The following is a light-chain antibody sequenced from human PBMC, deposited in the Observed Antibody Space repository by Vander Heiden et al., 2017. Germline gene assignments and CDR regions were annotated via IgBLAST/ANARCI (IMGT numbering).Light chain of an antibody. J-gene: IGLJ1*01. CDR2: QDS. CDR1: DLGNKY. CDR3: QAWDSTTAKV. V-gene: IGLV3-1*01. Sequence: YELTPPTSVSVTPGQTASSTCRGPDLGNKYVAWYQQKPGQPPVVGIFQDSERPSGIPDRFSGSNSGNTATLTISGAQEVDEADYYCQAWDSTTAKVFGTGTKVTVL.